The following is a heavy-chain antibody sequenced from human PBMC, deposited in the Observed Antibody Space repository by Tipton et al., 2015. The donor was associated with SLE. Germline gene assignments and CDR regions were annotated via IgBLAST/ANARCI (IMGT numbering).Heavy chain of an antibody. CDR3: AREDNFKAFDI. Sequence: SVKGRFTISRDNSKNTLYLQMNSLRAEDTAVYYCAREDNFKAFDIWGQGTMVTVSS. J-gene: IGHJ3*02. V-gene: IGHV3-30*07. D-gene: IGHD1-20*01.